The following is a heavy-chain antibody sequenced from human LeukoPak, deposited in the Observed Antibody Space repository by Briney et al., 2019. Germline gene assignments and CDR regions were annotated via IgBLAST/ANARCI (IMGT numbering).Heavy chain of an antibody. J-gene: IGHJ4*02. CDR1: GFTFSSYG. Sequence: GGPLRLSCAASGFTFSSYGMHWVRQAPGEGLEWVAYIGYDGSKKYYSDSAKGRFTISRDNSKNTVHLQMNSLRAADTALYFCARDLGGIYYIAYWGQGTLVTVSS. CDR2: IGYDGSKK. D-gene: IGHD2-15*01. CDR3: ARDLGGIYYIAY. V-gene: IGHV3-30*02.